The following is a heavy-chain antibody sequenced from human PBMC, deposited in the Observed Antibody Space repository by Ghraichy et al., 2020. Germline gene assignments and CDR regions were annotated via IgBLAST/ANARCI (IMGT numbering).Heavy chain of an antibody. CDR3: ARHSYYDSSGLGWGYHFDY. CDR1: GGSISSYY. D-gene: IGHD3-22*01. CDR2: IHYSGNT. Sequence: SETLSLTCTVSGGSISSYYWSWIRQPPGKGLEWIGYIHYSGNTNYNPSLKSRVTLSVDTSKNQFSLKLSSVTAADTAVYYCARHSYYDSSGLGWGYHFDYWGQGTLVTVSS. V-gene: IGHV4-59*08. J-gene: IGHJ4*02.